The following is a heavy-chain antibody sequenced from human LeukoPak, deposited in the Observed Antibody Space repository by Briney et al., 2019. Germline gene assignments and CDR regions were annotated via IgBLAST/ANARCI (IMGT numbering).Heavy chain of an antibody. CDR3: ARGTLGYDY. J-gene: IGHJ4*02. CDR1: GGSISSGGYS. V-gene: IGHV4-30-2*01. CDR2: IYHSGST. Sequence: PSETPSLTCAVSGGSISSGGYSWSWIRQPPGKGLEWIGYIYHSGSTYYNPSLKSRVTISVDRSKDQFSLKLSSVTAADTAVYYCARGTLGYDYWGQGTLVTVSS. D-gene: IGHD2-15*01.